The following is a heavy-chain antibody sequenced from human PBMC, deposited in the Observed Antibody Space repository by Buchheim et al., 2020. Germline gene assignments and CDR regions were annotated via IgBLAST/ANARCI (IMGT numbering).Heavy chain of an antibody. CDR1: GLTFGEES. J-gene: IGHJ4*02. Sequence: EVQLAESGGGLIQPGGSLRLSCSASGLTFGEESMNWVRQAPGKGLEWISRIRSAGGDDEDSVKGRFTISRDNAKSSLCLQMNSLRIEDTAVYFCVRDLSWSFDCWGQG. CDR3: VRDLSWSFDC. D-gene: IGHD3-3*01. V-gene: IGHV3-48*04. CDR2: IRSAGG.